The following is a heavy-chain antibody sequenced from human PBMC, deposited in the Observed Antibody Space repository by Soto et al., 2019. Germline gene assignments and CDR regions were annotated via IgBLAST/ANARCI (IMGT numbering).Heavy chain of an antibody. CDR2: IYHDGST. CDR1: GGSISSSNW. D-gene: IGHD3-22*01. Sequence: QVQLQESGPGLVKPSGTLSLTCGVSGGSISSSNWWSWVRQAPGKGLEWIGEIYHDGSTYSNPSLKSRVTISVDKSKNQFSLTLRSVIAADTAVYYCARHYYYANHYYSAMDVWGQGTTVTVSS. J-gene: IGHJ6*02. V-gene: IGHV4-4*02. CDR3: ARHYYYANHYYSAMDV.